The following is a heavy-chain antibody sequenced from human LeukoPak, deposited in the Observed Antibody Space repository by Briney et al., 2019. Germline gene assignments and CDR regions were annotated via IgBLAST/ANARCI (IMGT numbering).Heavy chain of an antibody. CDR1: GYTLTELS. J-gene: IGHJ6*02. D-gene: IGHD6-6*01. Sequence: ASVKVSCKVSGYTLTELSMHWVRQAPGKGLEWMGGFDPEDGETIYAQKFQGRVTMTEDTSTDTAYMKLSSLRSEGTAVYYCATRSSSGYYGMDVWGQGTTVTVSS. CDR3: ATRSSSGYYGMDV. CDR2: FDPEDGET. V-gene: IGHV1-24*01.